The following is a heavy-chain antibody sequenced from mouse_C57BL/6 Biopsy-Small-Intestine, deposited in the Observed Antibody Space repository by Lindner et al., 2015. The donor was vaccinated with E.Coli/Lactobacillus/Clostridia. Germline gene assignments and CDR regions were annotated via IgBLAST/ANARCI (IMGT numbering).Heavy chain of an antibody. Sequence: VQLQESGAELVRPGASVTLSCKASGYTFTDYEMHWVKQTPVHGLEWIGAIDPETGGTAYNQKFKGKAILTADKSSSTAHMELRSLTSEDSAVYYCTRNYGRFDYWGQGTTLTVSS. V-gene: IGHV1-15*01. CDR2: IDPETGGT. CDR1: GYTFTDYE. CDR3: TRNYGRFDY. J-gene: IGHJ2*01. D-gene: IGHD1-1*01.